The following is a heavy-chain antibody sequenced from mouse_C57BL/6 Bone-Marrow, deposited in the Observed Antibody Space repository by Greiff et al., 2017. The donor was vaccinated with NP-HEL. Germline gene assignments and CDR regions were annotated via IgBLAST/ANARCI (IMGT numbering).Heavy chain of an antibody. D-gene: IGHD1-1*01. V-gene: IGHV1-81*01. CDR3: ARGITTVVASYWYFEV. J-gene: IGHJ1*03. CDR1: GYTFTSYG. Sequence: QVQLQQSGAELARPGASVKLSCKASGYTFTSYGISWVKQRTGQGLEWIGEIYPRSGNTYYNEKFKGKATLTADKSSSTAYMELRSLTSEDSAVYFCARGITTVVASYWYFEVWGTGTTVTVSS. CDR2: IYPRSGNT.